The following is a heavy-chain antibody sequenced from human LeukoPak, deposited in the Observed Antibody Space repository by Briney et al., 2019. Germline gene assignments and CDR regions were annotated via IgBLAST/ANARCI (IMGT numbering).Heavy chain of an antibody. D-gene: IGHD5-18*01. CDR2: INPSGGST. J-gene: IGHJ4*02. Sequence: ASVKVSCKASGYTFTSYYMHWVRQAPGQGLEWMGIINPSGGSTSYAQKFQGRVTISVDTSKNQFSLKLSSVTAADTAVYYCARDQGTGYSIDDWGQGTLVTVSS. CDR1: GYTFTSYY. CDR3: ARDQGTGYSIDD. V-gene: IGHV1-46*01.